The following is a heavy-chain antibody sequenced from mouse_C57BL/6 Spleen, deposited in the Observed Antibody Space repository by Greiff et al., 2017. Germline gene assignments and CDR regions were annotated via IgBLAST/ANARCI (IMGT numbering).Heavy chain of an antibody. CDR2: ISDGGSYT. CDR3: ARDGYYTLFDY. CDR1: GFTFSSYA. D-gene: IGHD2-3*01. J-gene: IGHJ2*01. Sequence: EVQVVASGGGLVKPGGSLKLSCAASGFTFSSYAMSWVRQTPEKRLEWVATISDGGSYTYYPDNVKGRFTISRDNAKNNLYLQMSHLKSEDTAMYYCARDGYYTLFDYWGQGTTLTVSS. V-gene: IGHV5-4*01.